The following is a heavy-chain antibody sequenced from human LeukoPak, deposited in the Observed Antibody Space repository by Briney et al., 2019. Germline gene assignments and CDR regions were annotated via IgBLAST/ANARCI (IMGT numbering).Heavy chain of an antibody. CDR1: GYTLTSYG. CDR3: ARDLRRYDFWRGEGAYDY. J-gene: IGHJ4*02. CDR2: ISAYNGNT. Sequence: ASVKVSCKASGYTLTSYGISWVRQAPGQGLEWMGWISAYNGNTNYAQKLQGRVTMTTDSSTSTAYMELSSLRSDDTAVYYCARDLRRYDFWRGEGAYDYWGQGTLVTVSS. D-gene: IGHD3-3*01. V-gene: IGHV1-18*01.